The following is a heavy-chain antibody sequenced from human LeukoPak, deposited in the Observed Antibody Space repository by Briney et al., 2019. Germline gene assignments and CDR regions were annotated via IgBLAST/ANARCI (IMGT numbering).Heavy chain of an antibody. D-gene: IGHD6-13*01. CDR3: ARVRKQQLVRGGFDY. Sequence: SETLSLTCTVSGGSISSYYWTWIRQPPGKGLEWIGHIYYSGSTNYSPSLKSRVTISVDTSKNQFSLKLSSVTAADTAVYYCARVRKQQLVRGGFDYWGQGTLVTVSS. J-gene: IGHJ4*02. CDR1: GGSISSYY. CDR2: IYYSGST. V-gene: IGHV4-59*12.